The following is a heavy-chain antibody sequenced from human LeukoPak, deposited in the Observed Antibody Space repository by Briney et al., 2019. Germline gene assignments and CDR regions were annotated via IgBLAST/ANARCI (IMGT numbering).Heavy chain of an antibody. CDR3: ATVRKQWLPHYYYYYYMDV. CDR2: TYYRSKWYN. CDR1: GDSVSSNSAA. Sequence: SQTLSLTCAISGDSVSSNSAAWNWIRQSPSRGLEWLGRTYYRSKWYNDYAVSVKSRITINPDTSKNQFSLKLSSVTAADTAVYYCATVRKQWLPHYYYYYYMDVWGRGTTVTVSS. V-gene: IGHV6-1*01. J-gene: IGHJ6*03. D-gene: IGHD6-19*01.